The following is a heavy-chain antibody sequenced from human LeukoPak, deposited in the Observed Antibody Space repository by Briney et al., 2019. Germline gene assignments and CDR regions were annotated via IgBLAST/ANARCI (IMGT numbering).Heavy chain of an antibody. V-gene: IGHV4-4*07. CDR1: GGSISTYY. CDR3: ARVESGAFDI. D-gene: IGHD1-26*01. J-gene: IGHJ3*02. CDR2: IYSSGST. Sequence: SETLSLTCTVSGGSISTYYWTWIRQPAGRGLEWLGRIYSSGSTNYNPSLKSRVTMSVDTSKNQFSLKLSSVTAADTAVYYCARVESGAFDIWGQGTMVTVSS.